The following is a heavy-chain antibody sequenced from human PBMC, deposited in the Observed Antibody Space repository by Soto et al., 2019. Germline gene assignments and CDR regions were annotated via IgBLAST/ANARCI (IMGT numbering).Heavy chain of an antibody. CDR1: GGSISSYY. CDR3: ARERGSTSGWFDP. V-gene: IGHV4-59*01. D-gene: IGHD6-6*01. Sequence: SVTLSLTCTVSGGSISSYYWSWIRQPPGKGLDGIGYIYYSGSTNYNPSLKSRVTRSVDTSKNQFSLKLSSVTAADTAVYYCARERGSTSGWFDPWGQGTQVTVSS. CDR2: IYYSGST. J-gene: IGHJ5*02.